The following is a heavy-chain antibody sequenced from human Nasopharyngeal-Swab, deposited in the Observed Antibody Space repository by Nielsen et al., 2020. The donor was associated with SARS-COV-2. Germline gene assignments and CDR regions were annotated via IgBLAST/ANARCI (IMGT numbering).Heavy chain of an antibody. J-gene: IGHJ3*02. Sequence: SVKVSCKASGGTFSSYAISWVRQAPGQGLEWMGGIIPIFGTANYAQKFQGRVTITADESTSTAYMELSSLRSEDTAVYYCARDSGSYPDDAFDIWGQGTMVAVSS. V-gene: IGHV1-69*13. CDR3: ARDSGSYPDDAFDI. CDR2: IIPIFGTA. CDR1: GGTFSSYA. D-gene: IGHD1-26*01.